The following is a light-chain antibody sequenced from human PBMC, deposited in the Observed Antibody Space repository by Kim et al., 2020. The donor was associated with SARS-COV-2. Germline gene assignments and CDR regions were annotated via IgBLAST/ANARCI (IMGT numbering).Light chain of an antibody. Sequence: ESVLTQSPATLSLSPGERATLSCRASQTVTRYLTWYQQKPGQAPRLLIYDASNRATGIPARFSGSGSGTDFTLTISSLEPDDFAVYYWQQWTRWPPEYTFGQETKREF. CDR1: QTVTRY. V-gene: IGKV3-11*01. CDR3: QQWTRWPPEYT. CDR2: DAS. J-gene: IGKJ2*01.